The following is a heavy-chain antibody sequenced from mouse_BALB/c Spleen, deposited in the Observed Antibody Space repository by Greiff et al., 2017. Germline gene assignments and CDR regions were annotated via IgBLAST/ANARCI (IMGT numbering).Heavy chain of an antibody. CDR1: GFSLTSYG. CDR2: IWAGGST. Sequence: VQLQQSGPGLVAPSQSLSITCTVSGFSLTSYGVHWVRQPPGKGLEWLGVIWAGGSTNYNSALMSRLSISKDNSKSQVFLKMNSLQTDDTAMYYCARDEGYDGYPAWFAYWGQGTLVTVSA. CDR3: ARDEGYDGYPAWFAY. V-gene: IGHV2-9*02. D-gene: IGHD2-3*01. J-gene: IGHJ3*01.